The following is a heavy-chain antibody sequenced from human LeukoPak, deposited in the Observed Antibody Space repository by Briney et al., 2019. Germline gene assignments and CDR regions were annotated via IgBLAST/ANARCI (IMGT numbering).Heavy chain of an antibody. D-gene: IGHD6-13*01. CDR3: AKGGRAAADRNFDL. J-gene: IGHJ2*01. V-gene: IGHV3-30*18. Sequence: GRSLRLSCAASGFTFSSYGMHWVRQAPDKGLEWVAVISYDGSNKYYADFVKGRFTISRDNSKNTLYLQMNSLRADDTAVYYCAKGGRAAADRNFDLWGRGTLVTVSS. CDR1: GFTFSSYG. CDR2: ISYDGSNK.